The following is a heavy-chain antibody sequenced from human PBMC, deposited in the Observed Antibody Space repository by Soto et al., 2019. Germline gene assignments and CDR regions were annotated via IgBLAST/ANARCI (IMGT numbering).Heavy chain of an antibody. CDR1: GFTFSSYA. D-gene: IGHD6-19*01. Sequence: EVQLLESGGGLVQPGGSLRLSCAASGFTFSSYAMSWVRQAPGKGLEWVSAISGSGGSTYYADSVKGRFTLSRDNSKNTLYLQMNSLRAADTAVYYCADIESSGRYSYYCDYWGQGTMVTVSS. V-gene: IGHV3-23*01. CDR2: ISGSGGST. J-gene: IGHJ4*02. CDR3: ADIESSGRYSYYCDY.